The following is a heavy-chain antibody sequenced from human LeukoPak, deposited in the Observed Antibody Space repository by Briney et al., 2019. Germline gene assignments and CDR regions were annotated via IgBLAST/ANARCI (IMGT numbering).Heavy chain of an antibody. CDR3: ARGRRGTTVTTFRLGQVFDY. D-gene: IGHD4-17*01. J-gene: IGHJ4*02. CDR1: VYTFTSYD. CDR2: MNTNSGNT. Sequence: ASEKVSCKASVYTFTSYDINWVRQAPRQGLEWMGWMNTNSGNTGYAHKFQSRATITRNTSITTAYMELSSLRSEDTAVYYCARGRRGTTVTTFRLGQVFDYWGQGTLVTVSS. V-gene: IGHV1-8*01.